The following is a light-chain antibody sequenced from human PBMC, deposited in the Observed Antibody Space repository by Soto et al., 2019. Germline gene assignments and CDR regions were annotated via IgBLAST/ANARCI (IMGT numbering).Light chain of an antibody. Sequence: QSVLTQPASVSGSPGQPITISCTGTSSDVGGYNYVSWYQQHPGKAPKLMIYDVSNRPSGVSNRFSGSKSGNTASLTISGLQAEDEADYYCSSYTSSSTRVFGTGTKGTVL. J-gene: IGLJ1*01. V-gene: IGLV2-14*01. CDR2: DVS. CDR1: SSDVGGYNY. CDR3: SSYTSSSTRV.